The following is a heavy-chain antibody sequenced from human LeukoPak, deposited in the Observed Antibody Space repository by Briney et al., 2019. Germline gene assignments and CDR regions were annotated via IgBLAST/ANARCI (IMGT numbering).Heavy chain of an antibody. Sequence: SETLSLTCAVSGGSISSGAYSWSWIRQPPRKGLEWIGYVYYSGGTYYNPSLKSRVTISVDTSKNQFSLKLSSVTAADTAVYYCARRNYGDSDDAFDIWGQGTMVTVSS. CDR1: GGSISSGAYS. J-gene: IGHJ3*02. CDR3: ARRNYGDSDDAFDI. CDR2: VYYSGGT. V-gene: IGHV4-30-4*07. D-gene: IGHD4-17*01.